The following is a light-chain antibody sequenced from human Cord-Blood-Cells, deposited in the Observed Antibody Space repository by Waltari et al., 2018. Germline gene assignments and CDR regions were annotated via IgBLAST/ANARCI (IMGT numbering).Light chain of an antibody. Sequence: QSALTQPASVSGSPGQSITISCTGTSSDVGSYNLLSWYQQHPGKAPKLMLYEGSKRPSGVSNRFSGSKSGNTASLTISGLQAEDEADYYCCSYAGSSTEVFGTGTKVTVL. J-gene: IGLJ1*01. CDR1: SSDVGSYNL. V-gene: IGLV2-23*01. CDR2: EGS. CDR3: CSYAGSSTEV.